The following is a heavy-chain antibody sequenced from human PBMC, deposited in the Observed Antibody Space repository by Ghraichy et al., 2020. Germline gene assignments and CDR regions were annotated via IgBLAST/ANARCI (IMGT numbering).Heavy chain of an antibody. Sequence: SETLSLTCTVSGGSISTYYWSWVRQPPGKGLEWIGFIYYNGSTNYNPSVKSRVTISVDTSKNQFSLKLSSVTAADTAVYYCARLSVSSWYLWFDPWGQGTLVTVSS. V-gene: IGHV4-59*01. CDR3: ARLSVSSWYLWFDP. J-gene: IGHJ5*02. D-gene: IGHD6-13*01. CDR2: IYYNGST. CDR1: GGSISTYY.